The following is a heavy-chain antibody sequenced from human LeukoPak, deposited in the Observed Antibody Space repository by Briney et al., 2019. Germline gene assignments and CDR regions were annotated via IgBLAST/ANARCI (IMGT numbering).Heavy chain of an antibody. CDR2: INYGGSA. D-gene: IGHD2-8*02. J-gene: IGHJ4*02. CDR3: VRVGDSTTGSVLDR. CDR1: GGSMNSYY. Sequence: PSETLSLTCTVSGGSMNSYYWSWIRQPPGKRPEWIGDINYGGSATYNPSLNSRVTISIDTSKNQFSLNLISVSAEDTAIYYCVRVGDSTTGSVLDRWGPGTLVTVSS. V-gene: IGHV4-59*01.